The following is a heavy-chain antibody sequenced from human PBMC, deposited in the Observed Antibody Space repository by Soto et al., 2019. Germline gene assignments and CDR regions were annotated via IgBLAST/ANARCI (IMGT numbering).Heavy chain of an antibody. J-gene: IGHJ5*02. CDR2: ISISGNYR. Sequence: PGGSLRLSCAAPRITLKSYSVNWFRQSPGKGLEWASFISISGNYRFYADSVQGRFTISRDKSNNTLYLQMRRVRAEDTAVYFCARHRHPRGTVGATSPLDPWGQGTQVTVSS. D-gene: IGHD1-26*01. CDR1: RITLKSYS. V-gene: IGHV3-21*04. CDR3: ARHRHPRGTVGATSPLDP.